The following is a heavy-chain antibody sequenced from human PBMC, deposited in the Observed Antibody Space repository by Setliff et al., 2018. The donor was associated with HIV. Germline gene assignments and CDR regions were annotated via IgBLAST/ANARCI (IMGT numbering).Heavy chain of an antibody. D-gene: IGHD6-13*01. V-gene: IGHV4-4*09. J-gene: IGHJ4*02. CDR2: IYASGRT. CDR3: ARQGVTAAGLDY. CDR1: GGTISSYY. Sequence: LSLTCTVFGGTISSYYWNWIRQHPGKGLEWIGNIYASGRTNYNPPLKSRVSISMDTSKSQFSLRLSSVTAADTAVYYCARQGVTAAGLDYWGQGTLVTVLL.